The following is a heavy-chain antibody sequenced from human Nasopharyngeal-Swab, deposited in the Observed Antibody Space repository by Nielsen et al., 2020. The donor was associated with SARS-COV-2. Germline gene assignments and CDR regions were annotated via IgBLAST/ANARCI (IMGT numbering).Heavy chain of an antibody. CDR1: GGSFSGYY. D-gene: IGHD6-19*01. J-gene: IGHJ5*02. CDR2: INHSGGT. CDR3: ASGHGSGWWEYWFDP. Sequence: SETLSLTCAVYGGSFSGYYWSWIRQPPGKGLEWIGEINHSGGTNYNTSLKSRVTISVDTSKNHFSMKLSYVTAADTAVYYCASGHGSGWWEYWFDPWGQGTLVTVSS. V-gene: IGHV4-34*01.